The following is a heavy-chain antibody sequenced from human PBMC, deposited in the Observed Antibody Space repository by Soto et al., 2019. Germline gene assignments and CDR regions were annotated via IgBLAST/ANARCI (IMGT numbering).Heavy chain of an antibody. V-gene: IGHV3-30-3*01. Sequence: GGSLILSCAASGFTFSSYPMPWVRQAPGKGLEWVAFISYDGSNKYYADSVKGRFTISRDNSKNTLYLQMNSLRAEDTAVYYCARDSGYCSSTSCYPTSPYYYYGMDVWGQGTT. CDR1: GFTFSSYP. CDR3: ARDSGYCSSTSCYPTSPYYYYGMDV. D-gene: IGHD2-2*01. J-gene: IGHJ6*02. CDR2: ISYDGSNK.